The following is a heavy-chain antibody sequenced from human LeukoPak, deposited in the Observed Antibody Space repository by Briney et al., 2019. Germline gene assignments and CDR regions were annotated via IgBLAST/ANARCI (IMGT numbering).Heavy chain of an antibody. V-gene: IGHV3-23*01. D-gene: IGHD3-3*01. J-gene: IGHJ5*02. CDR2: ISGSGCST. Sequence: GGSLRLSCTASGFTFSVYAMIWVRQAPEKGLEWVSGISGSGCSTYYADSVKGRFTISRDNSKKTLYLQMNSLRAEDTAVYYCAKVWSADFWSGYFTWFDPWGQGTLVTVSS. CDR1: GFTFSVYA. CDR3: AKVWSADFWSGYFTWFDP.